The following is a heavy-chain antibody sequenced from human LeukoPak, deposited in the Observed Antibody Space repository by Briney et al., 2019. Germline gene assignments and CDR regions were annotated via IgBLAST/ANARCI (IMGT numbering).Heavy chain of an antibody. CDR3: AKDGYSTVTVYFDY. Sequence: GGSLRLSCAASGFTFSSYAMSWVRQAPGKGLEWVSAISGSGGSTYYADSVKGRFTISRNNSKNTLYLQMNSLRAEDTAVYYCAKDGYSTVTVYFDYWGQGTLVTVSS. J-gene: IGHJ4*02. CDR1: GFTFSSYA. D-gene: IGHD4-11*01. V-gene: IGHV3-23*01. CDR2: ISGSGGST.